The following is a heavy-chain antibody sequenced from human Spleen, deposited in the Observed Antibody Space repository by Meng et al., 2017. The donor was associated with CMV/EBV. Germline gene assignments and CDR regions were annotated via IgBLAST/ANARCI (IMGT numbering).Heavy chain of an antibody. CDR3: TRFDD. Sequence: GESLKISCAASGFTFSVYGMHWVRQAPGKGLEWVAFIRYDGSNKYYADSVKGRFTISRDNPKNTLYLQMNSLRPDDTAVYFCTRFDDWGQGTLVTVSS. V-gene: IGHV3-30*02. CDR1: GFTFSVYG. J-gene: IGHJ4*02. CDR2: IRYDGSNK.